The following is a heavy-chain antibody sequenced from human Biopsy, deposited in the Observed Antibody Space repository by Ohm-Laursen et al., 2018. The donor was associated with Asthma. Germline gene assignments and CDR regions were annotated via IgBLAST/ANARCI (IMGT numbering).Heavy chain of an antibody. D-gene: IGHD2-2*01. Sequence: SSVKVSCKSLGGTFNTYVIGWVRQAPGQGLEWMGGINSVFGTTTYPQKFQDRVTITADDSTSTVYMELSSLRSEDTAVYYCARKAGSCISRICYPLDFWGQGTLVTVSS. CDR2: INSVFGTT. V-gene: IGHV1-69*01. CDR1: GGTFNTYV. CDR3: ARKAGSCISRICYPLDF. J-gene: IGHJ4*02.